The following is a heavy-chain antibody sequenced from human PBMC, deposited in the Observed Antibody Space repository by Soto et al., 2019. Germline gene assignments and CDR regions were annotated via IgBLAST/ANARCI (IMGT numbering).Heavy chain of an antibody. J-gene: IGHJ6*02. CDR2: INPNSGGT. V-gene: IGHV1-2*04. CDR1: GYTFTGYY. CDR3: ARDQDRGPYYYGMDV. Sequence: ASVKVSCKASGYTFTGYYMHWVRQAPGQGLEWMGWINPNSGGTNYAQKFQGWVTMTRDTSISTAYMELSRLRSEDTAVYYCARDQDRGPYYYGMDVWDQGTTVTVSS.